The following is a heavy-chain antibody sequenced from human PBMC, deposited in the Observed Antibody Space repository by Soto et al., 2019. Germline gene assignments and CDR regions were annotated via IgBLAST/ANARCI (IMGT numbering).Heavy chain of an antibody. CDR1: GGSISSGDYY. Sequence: SETLSLTCTVSGGSISSGDYYWSWIRQPPGKGLEWIGYIYYSGSTYYNPSLKSRVTISVDTSKNQFSLKLSSVTAADTAVYYCARAPSPIAAAISWGQGTLVTVSS. V-gene: IGHV4-30-4*01. D-gene: IGHD6-13*01. J-gene: IGHJ5*02. CDR3: ARAPSPIAAAIS. CDR2: IYYSGST.